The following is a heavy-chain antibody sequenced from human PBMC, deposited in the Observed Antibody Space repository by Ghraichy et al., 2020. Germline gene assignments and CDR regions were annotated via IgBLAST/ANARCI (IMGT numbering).Heavy chain of an antibody. J-gene: IGHJ4*02. CDR1: GFTFRSHA. D-gene: IGHD3-22*01. Sequence: GGSLRLSCAASGFTFRSHAMSWVRQAPGKGLEWVSGISGNAGSTYYGESGKGRFTISRDNSKNTLYLQMNSLRVEDTAVYYCAKDRVGKYYQDSGGYDYWGQGTLVTVSS. V-gene: IGHV3-23*01. CDR3: AKDRVGKYYQDSGGYDY. CDR2: ISGNAGST.